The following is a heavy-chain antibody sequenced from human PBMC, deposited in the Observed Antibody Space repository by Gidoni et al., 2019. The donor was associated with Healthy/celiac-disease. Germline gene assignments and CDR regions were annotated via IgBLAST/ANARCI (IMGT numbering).Heavy chain of an antibody. CDR2: IYYSGRT. V-gene: IGHV4-59*01. CDR3: ARAPVRQLVIFDY. D-gene: IGHD6-6*01. CDR1: GGPISSYY. Sequence: QVQLQESGPGLVKPSETLSLTCTVSGGPISSYYWSWRRQPPGKGLEWVGYIYYSGRTNYNPSLKSRVTISVDTSKHQFSLKLSSVTAADTALYYCARAPVRQLVIFDYWGQGTLVTVSS. J-gene: IGHJ4*02.